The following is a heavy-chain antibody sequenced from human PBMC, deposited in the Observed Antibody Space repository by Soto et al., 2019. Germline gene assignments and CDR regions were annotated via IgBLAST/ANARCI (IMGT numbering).Heavy chain of an antibody. Sequence: GESLKISCKGSGYSFTNYWIGWVRQMPGKGLEWMGIIYPGDSDTRYSPSFQGQVTISVDKSISTAYLQWSSLKASDSAMYYCARSRISGSTWTFDNWGQETLVTVSS. J-gene: IGHJ4*02. V-gene: IGHV5-51*01. CDR3: ARSRISGSTWTFDN. CDR1: GYSFTNYW. CDR2: IYPGDSDT. D-gene: IGHD1-20*01.